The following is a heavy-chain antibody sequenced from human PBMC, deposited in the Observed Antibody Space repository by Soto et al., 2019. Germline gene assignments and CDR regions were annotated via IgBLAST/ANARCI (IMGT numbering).Heavy chain of an antibody. D-gene: IGHD5-12*01. Sequence: ASVKVSCKASDYTFTSYGITWVRQAPGQGLEWLGWISAFKGNTIYAQKVQGRVTMTTDTSTSTAYMELRSLRSDDTAVYYCARFYDNSHFDYWGQGALVTVSS. CDR3: ARFYDNSHFDY. J-gene: IGHJ4*02. CDR2: ISAFKGNT. V-gene: IGHV1-18*01. CDR1: DYTFTSYG.